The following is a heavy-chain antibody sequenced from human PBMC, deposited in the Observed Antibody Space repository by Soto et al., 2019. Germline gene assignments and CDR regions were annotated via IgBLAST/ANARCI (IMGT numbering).Heavy chain of an antibody. CDR1: GGSISSYY. Sequence: QVQLQESGPGLVKPSETLSLTCTVSGGSISSYYWSWIRQPPGKGLEWIGYIYYSGSTNYNPSLKSRVTISVDTSKNQFSLKLSSVTAADTAVYYCARGRWLLGHWYFDLWGRGTLVTVSS. V-gene: IGHV4-59*01. CDR3: ARGRWLLGHWYFDL. D-gene: IGHD2-15*01. J-gene: IGHJ2*01. CDR2: IYYSGST.